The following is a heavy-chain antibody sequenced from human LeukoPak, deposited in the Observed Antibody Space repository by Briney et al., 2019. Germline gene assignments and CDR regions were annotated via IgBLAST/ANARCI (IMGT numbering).Heavy chain of an antibody. CDR3: AREYFSANYFFYYMDV. J-gene: IGHJ6*03. CDR1: GGSFSGYY. V-gene: IGHV4-34*01. CDR2: INHSGST. Sequence: NPSETLSLTCAVYGGSFSGYYWSWIRQPPGKGLEWIGEINHSGSTNYNPSLKSRVTISVDTSKNQFSLKLSSVTAADTAVYYYAREYFSANYFFYYMDVWGTGTTVTVSS. D-gene: IGHD3-3*01.